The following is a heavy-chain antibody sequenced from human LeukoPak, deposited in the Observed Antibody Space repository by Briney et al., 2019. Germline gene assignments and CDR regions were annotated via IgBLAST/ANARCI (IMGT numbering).Heavy chain of an antibody. CDR1: GFTFSSYG. CDR3: ARAGGSTVSHSDY. Sequence: GGSLRLSCAASGFTFSSYGMHWIRQAPGKGLEWVSSISSSTSYIYYADSVKGRFTISKDNAKNSLYLQMNSLRAEDTAVYYCARAGGSTVSHSDYWGQGTLVTVSS. J-gene: IGHJ4*02. D-gene: IGHD4-17*01. V-gene: IGHV3-21*01. CDR2: ISSSTSYI.